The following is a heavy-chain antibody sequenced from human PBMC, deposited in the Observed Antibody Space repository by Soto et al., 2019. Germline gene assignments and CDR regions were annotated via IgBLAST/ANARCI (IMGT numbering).Heavy chain of an antibody. D-gene: IGHD1-26*01. CDR3: ARGWWEREGYVMDV. V-gene: IGHV4-28*03. CDR2: IYYSGTT. CDR1: GYSISSSNW. Sequence: SETLSLTCAVSGYSISSSNWWGWIRQPPGKGLEWIGYIYYSGTTYYNPSLKSRVTISVDTSKNQFSLKLSSVTAVDTAVYYCARGWWEREGYVMDVWGQGTTVTVSS. J-gene: IGHJ6*02.